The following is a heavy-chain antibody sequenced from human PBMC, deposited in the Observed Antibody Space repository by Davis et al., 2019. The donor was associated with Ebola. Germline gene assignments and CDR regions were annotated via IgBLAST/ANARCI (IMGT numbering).Heavy chain of an antibody. D-gene: IGHD6-13*01. CDR2: IRSKANSYAT. J-gene: IGHJ6*02. CDR1: GFTFSGSA. CDR3: TARIAAAGTANYYYGMDV. V-gene: IGHV3-73*01. Sequence: GESLKISCAASGFTFSGSAMHWVRQASGKGLEWVGRIRSKANSYATAYAASVKGRFTISRDDSKNTAYLQMNSLKTEDTAVYYCTARIAAAGTANYYYGMDVWGQGTTVTVSS.